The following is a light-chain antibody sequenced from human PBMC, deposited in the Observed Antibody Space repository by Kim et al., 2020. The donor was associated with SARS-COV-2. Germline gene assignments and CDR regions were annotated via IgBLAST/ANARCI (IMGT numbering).Light chain of an antibody. CDR3: QQYDDGPPWT. Sequence: SPGERATRACRASQSVGSNVTWYQQNPGQAPQLLSYGASTRAAGIPARFSSSGSGTEFTLTISSRQSEDLAVYSCQQYDDGPPWTFGQGTKVDIK. J-gene: IGKJ1*01. V-gene: IGKV3-15*01. CDR1: QSVGSN. CDR2: GAS.